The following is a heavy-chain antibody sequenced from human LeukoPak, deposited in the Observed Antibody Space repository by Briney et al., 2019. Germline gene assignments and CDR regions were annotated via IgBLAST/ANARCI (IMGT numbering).Heavy chain of an antibody. V-gene: IGHV3-15*01. CDR3: TTDRVLLWFGELFAA. Sequence: GGSLRLSCAASGFTFSNAWMSWVRQAPGKGLEWVGHIKSKTDGGTTDYAAPVKGRFTISRDDSKNTLYLQMNSLKTEDTAVYYCTTDRVLLWFGELFAAWGQGTLVTVSS. J-gene: IGHJ5*02. CDR1: GFTFSNAW. CDR2: IKSKTDGGTT. D-gene: IGHD3-10*01.